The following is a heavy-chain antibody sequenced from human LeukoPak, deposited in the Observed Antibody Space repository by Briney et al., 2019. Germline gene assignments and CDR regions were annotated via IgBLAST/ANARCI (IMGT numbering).Heavy chain of an antibody. D-gene: IGHD2-2*01. CDR1: GGSISSYY. Sequence: SETLSLTCTVSGGSISSYYWSWIRQPPGKGLEWIGYIYYGGSTNYNPSLKSRVTISVDTSKNQFSLKLSSVTAADTAVYYCAREGGYCSSTSCLDLFDYWGQGTLVTVSS. CDR3: AREGGYCSSTSCLDLFDY. CDR2: IYYGGST. J-gene: IGHJ4*02. V-gene: IGHV4-59*01.